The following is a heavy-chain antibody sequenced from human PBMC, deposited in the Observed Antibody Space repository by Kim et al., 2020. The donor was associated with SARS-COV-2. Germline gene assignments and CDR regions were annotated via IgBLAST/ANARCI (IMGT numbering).Heavy chain of an antibody. D-gene: IGHD3-10*01. J-gene: IGHJ6*02. V-gene: IGHV1-46*01. Sequence: ASVKVSCKASGYTFTSYYMHWVRQAPGQGLEWMGIINPSGGSTSYAQKFQGRVTMTRDTSTSTVYMELSSLRSEDTAVYYCARDPSIMVRGGPFGFYYYGMDVWAQGTTVTVSS. CDR3: ARDPSIMVRGGPFGFYYYGMDV. CDR2: INPSGGST. CDR1: GYTFTSYY.